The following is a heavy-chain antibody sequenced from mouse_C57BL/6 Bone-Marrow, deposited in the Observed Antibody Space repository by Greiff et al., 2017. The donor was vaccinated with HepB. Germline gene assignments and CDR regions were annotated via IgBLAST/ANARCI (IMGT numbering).Heavy chain of an antibody. CDR3: ARRTRAY. Sequence: QVQLQQPGAELVKPGASVKLSCKASGYTFTSYWMQWVKQRPGQGLEWIGEIDPSDSYTNYNQKFKGKATLTVDTSSSTAYMQLSSRTSEDSAVYYCARRTRAYWGQGTLVTVSA. CDR1: GYTFTSYW. J-gene: IGHJ3*01. CDR2: IDPSDSYT. V-gene: IGHV1-50*01. D-gene: IGHD2-13*01.